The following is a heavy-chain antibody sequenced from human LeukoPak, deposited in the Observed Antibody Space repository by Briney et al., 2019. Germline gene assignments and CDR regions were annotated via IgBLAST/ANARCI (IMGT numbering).Heavy chain of an antibody. CDR3: AKDSHLRGYSGYALIFDAFDI. Sequence: GGSLRLSCAASGFTFSSYGMHWVRQAPGKGLEWVAFIRYDGSNKYYADSVKGRFTISRDNSKNTLYLQMNSLRAEGTAVYYCAKDSHLRGYSGYALIFDAFDIWGQGTMVTVSS. CDR1: GFTFSSYG. D-gene: IGHD5-12*01. J-gene: IGHJ3*02. V-gene: IGHV3-30*02. CDR2: IRYDGSNK.